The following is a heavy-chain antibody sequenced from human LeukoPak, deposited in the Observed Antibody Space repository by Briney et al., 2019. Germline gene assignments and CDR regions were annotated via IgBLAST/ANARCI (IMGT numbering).Heavy chain of an antibody. D-gene: IGHD6-19*01. CDR2: INHSGST. Sequence: SETLSLTCAVYGGSFSVYYWSWIRQPPGKGLEWIGEINHSGSTNYNPSLKSRVTISVDTSKNQFSLKLSSVTAADTAVYYCARRQWLTNYYYYMDVWGKGTTVTVSS. V-gene: IGHV4-34*01. CDR1: GGSFSVYY. CDR3: ARRQWLTNYYYYMDV. J-gene: IGHJ6*03.